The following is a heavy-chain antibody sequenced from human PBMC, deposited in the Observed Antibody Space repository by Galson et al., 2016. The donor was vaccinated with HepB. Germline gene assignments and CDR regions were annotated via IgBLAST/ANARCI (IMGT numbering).Heavy chain of an antibody. Sequence: SVKVSCKASGYTFSSYGINWVRQAPGQGLEWMGWISASDGNTEYAQKLQGRVTMTTDTSTSTAYMELRSLRSDDTAVYYCARGGYCSGTSCYVFLDYWGQGALVTVSS. CDR3: ARGGYCSGTSCYVFLDY. CDR2: ISASDGNT. J-gene: IGHJ4*02. D-gene: IGHD2-2*01. CDR1: GYTFSSYG. V-gene: IGHV1-18*01.